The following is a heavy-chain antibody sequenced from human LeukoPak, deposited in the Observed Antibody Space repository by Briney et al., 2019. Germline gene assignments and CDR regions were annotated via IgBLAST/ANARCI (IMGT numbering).Heavy chain of an antibody. Sequence: GASVKVSCKASGYTFINYGVTWVRQAPGQGLEWMGWISASNGNTNYAQKLQGRVTMTTETSTSTAYMELRSLRSDDTAVYYCARGLSRGYSGYDYGLGYWGQGTLVTVSS. CDR1: GYTFINYG. CDR2: ISASNGNT. V-gene: IGHV1-18*01. J-gene: IGHJ4*02. CDR3: ARGLSRGYSGYDYGLGY. D-gene: IGHD5-12*01.